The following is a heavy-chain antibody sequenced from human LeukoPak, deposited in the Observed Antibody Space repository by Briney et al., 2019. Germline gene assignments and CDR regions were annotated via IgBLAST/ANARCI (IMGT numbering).Heavy chain of an antibody. D-gene: IGHD2-2*01. CDR2: IIPIFGTA. Sequence: GASVKVSCTASGGTFSSYAISWVRQAPGQGLEWMGGIIPIFGTANYARKFQGRVTITADKSTSTAYMELSSLRSEDTAVYYCARDRVGYCSSTSCYHFDYWGQGTLVTVSS. V-gene: IGHV1-69*06. CDR1: GGTFSSYA. CDR3: ARDRVGYCSSTSCYHFDY. J-gene: IGHJ4*02.